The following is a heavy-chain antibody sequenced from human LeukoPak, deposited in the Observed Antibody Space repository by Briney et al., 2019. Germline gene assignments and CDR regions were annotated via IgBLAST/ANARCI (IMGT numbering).Heavy chain of an antibody. CDR1: GGSISSYY. CDR2: IYYSGST. Sequence: PSETLSLTCTVSGGSISSYYWSWIRQPPGKGLEWIGYIYYSGSTNYNPSLKSRVTISVDTSKNQFSLKLSSVTAADTAVYYCARHSVSYFDYMDVWGKGTTVTVSS. V-gene: IGHV4-59*01. D-gene: IGHD3-16*02. J-gene: IGHJ6*03. CDR3: ARHSVSYFDYMDV.